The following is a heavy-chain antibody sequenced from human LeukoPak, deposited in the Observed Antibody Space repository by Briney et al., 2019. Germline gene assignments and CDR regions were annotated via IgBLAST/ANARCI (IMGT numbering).Heavy chain of an antibody. CDR1: GFTFSSHG. Sequence: PGGSLRLSCAASGFTFSSHGMHWVRQAPGKGLEWVAAISYDGSNKYYADSVKGRFTMSRDNSKNTLYLQMNSLRDEDTAVYYCAKDRASAYYQILSPARTMDVWGKGTTVTVSS. D-gene: IGHD3-9*01. J-gene: IGHJ6*04. V-gene: IGHV3-30*18. CDR2: ISYDGSNK. CDR3: AKDRASAYYQILSPARTMDV.